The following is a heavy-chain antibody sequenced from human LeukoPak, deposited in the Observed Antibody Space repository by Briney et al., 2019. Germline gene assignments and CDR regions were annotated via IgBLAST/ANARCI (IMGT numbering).Heavy chain of an antibody. D-gene: IGHD3-16*01. CDR3: ARDPWGTHAY. Sequence: GGSLRLSCTASGFSSYSLNWVRQAPGKGLEWVSSISSGSDYIYYADSVKGRFTISRDNAKDSLYLQMNSLRAEDTAIYYCARDPWGTHAYWGQGTLVTVSS. V-gene: IGHV3-21*01. CDR1: GFSSYS. CDR2: ISSGSDYI. J-gene: IGHJ4*02.